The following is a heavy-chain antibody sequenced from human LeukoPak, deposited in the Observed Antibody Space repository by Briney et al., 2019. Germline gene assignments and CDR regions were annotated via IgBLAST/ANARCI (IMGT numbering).Heavy chain of an antibody. CDR1: GFTFDDYA. CDR2: ISWNSGSI. D-gene: IGHD1-26*01. Sequence: PGRSLRLSCAASGFTFDDYAMHWVRQAPGKGLEWVSGISWNSGSIGYADSVKGRFTISRDNAKNSLYLQMNSLRTEDTALYYRAKDKASGSYYDACFQHWGQGTLVTVSS. CDR3: AKDKASGSYYDACFQH. J-gene: IGHJ1*01. V-gene: IGHV3-9*01.